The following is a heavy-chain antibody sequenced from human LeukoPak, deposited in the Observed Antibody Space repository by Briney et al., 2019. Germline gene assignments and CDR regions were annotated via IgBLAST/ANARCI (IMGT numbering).Heavy chain of an antibody. CDR3: AKDTGSGWYYFDY. CDR2: ISWNSGSI. J-gene: IGHJ4*02. D-gene: IGHD6-19*01. Sequence: GGSLRLSCAASGFTFDDYAMHWVRQAPGKGLEWVSGISWNSGSIGYADSVKGRFTISRDNAKDSLYLQMNSLRAEDTALYYCAKDTGSGWYYFDYWGQGTLVTVSS. V-gene: IGHV3-9*01. CDR1: GFTFDDYA.